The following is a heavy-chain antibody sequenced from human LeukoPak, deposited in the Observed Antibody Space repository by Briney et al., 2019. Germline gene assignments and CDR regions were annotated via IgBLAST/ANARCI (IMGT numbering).Heavy chain of an antibody. CDR3: AREIDGAIAAAGTGAFDI. CDR1: GYTFTGYY. J-gene: IGHJ3*02. Sequence: GASVKVSCKASGYTFTGYYMHWVRQAPGQGLEWMGWINPNSGGTGYAQKFQGRVTMTRDTSISTAYMELSRLTSDDRAVYYCAREIDGAIAAAGTGAFDIWGQGTMVTVSS. D-gene: IGHD6-13*01. V-gene: IGHV1-2*02. CDR2: INPNSGGT.